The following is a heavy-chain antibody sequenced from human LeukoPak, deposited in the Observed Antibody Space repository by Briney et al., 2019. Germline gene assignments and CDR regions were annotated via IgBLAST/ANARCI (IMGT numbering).Heavy chain of an antibody. CDR3: ASRGLYTNSPGAFDI. Sequence: GGSLRLSCAASGFTFSNFAVVWVRQAPGKGLEWVCAISGSGTSIYYADSVRGRFTISRDNSKSTVSLQMNSLSAEDTALYYCASRGLYTNSPGAFDIWGQGTMVTVSS. D-gene: IGHD2-2*02. CDR2: ISGSGTSI. CDR1: GFTFSNFA. J-gene: IGHJ3*02. V-gene: IGHV3-23*01.